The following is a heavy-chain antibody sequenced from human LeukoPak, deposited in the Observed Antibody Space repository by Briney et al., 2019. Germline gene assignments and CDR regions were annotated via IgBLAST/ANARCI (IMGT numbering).Heavy chain of an antibody. Sequence: PSETLSLTCAVYGGSFSGYYWSWIRQPPGKGLGWIGEINHSGSTNYNPSLKSRVTISVDTSKNQFSLKLSSVTAADTAVYYCARGRQVTIFGVVTTYDYWGQGTLVTVSS. D-gene: IGHD3-3*01. J-gene: IGHJ4*02. CDR3: ARGRQVTIFGVVTTYDY. V-gene: IGHV4-34*01. CDR2: INHSGST. CDR1: GGSFSGYY.